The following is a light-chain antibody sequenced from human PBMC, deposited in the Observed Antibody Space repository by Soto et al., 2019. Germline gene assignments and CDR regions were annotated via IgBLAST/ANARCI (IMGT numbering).Light chain of an antibody. CDR1: QSVNSNY. CDR2: GAS. V-gene: IGKV3-20*01. Sequence: EIVLTQSPGTLSLSPGERATLSCRASQSVNSNYLAWYQQKPGQAPRLLIYGASSRATGIPDRFSGSGSGTDFTLTISRLEAEDFSVYYCHQYGSSPQLTFGTGTKVDIK. CDR3: HQYGSSPQLT. J-gene: IGKJ3*01.